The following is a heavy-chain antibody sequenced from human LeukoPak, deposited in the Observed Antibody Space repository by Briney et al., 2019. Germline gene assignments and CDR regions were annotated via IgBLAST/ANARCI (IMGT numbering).Heavy chain of an antibody. Sequence: PGGSLRLSCAASGFTFSIYWMHWVRQAPGKGLVWVSRINDDGSSTSYAGSVKGRFTISRDNAKNTLYLQMNSLRAEDTAVHYCTRVFYPGGFIDYWGQGTLVTVSS. CDR1: GFTFSIYW. CDR2: INDDGSST. J-gene: IGHJ4*02. CDR3: TRVFYPGGFIDY. D-gene: IGHD3-10*01. V-gene: IGHV3-74*01.